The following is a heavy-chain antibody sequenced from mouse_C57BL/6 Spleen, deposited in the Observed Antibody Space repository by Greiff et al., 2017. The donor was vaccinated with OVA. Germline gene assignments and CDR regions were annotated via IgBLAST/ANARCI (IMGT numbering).Heavy chain of an antibody. J-gene: IGHJ2*01. CDR1: GYTFTSYW. CDR2: IYPSDSET. D-gene: IGHD1-1*01. CDR3: ARNYGYYFDY. V-gene: IGHV1-61*01. Sequence: VQLQQPGAELVRPGSSVKLSCKASGYTFTSYWMDWVKQRPGQGLEWIGNIYPSDSETHYNQKFKDKATLTVDKSSSTAYMQLSSLTSEDSAVYYWARNYGYYFDYWGQGTTLTVSS.